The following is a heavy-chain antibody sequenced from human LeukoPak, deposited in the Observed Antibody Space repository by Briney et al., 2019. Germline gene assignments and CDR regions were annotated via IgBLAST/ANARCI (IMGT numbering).Heavy chain of an antibody. V-gene: IGHV3-30-3*01. CDR2: ISYDGSNK. CDR3: ARVLGQWLVVYALDI. CDR1: GFTFSSYA. J-gene: IGHJ3*02. Sequence: GGSLRLSCAASGFTFSSYAMHWVRQAPGKGLEWVAVISYDGSNKYYADSVKGRFTISRDNSKNTLYLQTNSPRAEDTAVYYCARVLGQWLVVYALDIWGQGTMVTVSS. D-gene: IGHD6-19*01.